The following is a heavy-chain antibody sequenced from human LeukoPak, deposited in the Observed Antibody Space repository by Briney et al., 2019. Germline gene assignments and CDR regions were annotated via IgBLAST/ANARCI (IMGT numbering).Heavy chain of an antibody. CDR2: INPNSGGT. J-gene: IGHJ4*02. Sequence: ASVKVSCKASGYTFTGYYMHWVRQAPGQGLGWMGWINPNSGGTNYAQKFQGRVTMTRDTSISTAYMELSRLRSDDTAVYYCARERLSDANFDYWGQGTLVTVSS. D-gene: IGHD2-21*02. V-gene: IGHV1-2*02. CDR1: GYTFTGYY. CDR3: ARERLSDANFDY.